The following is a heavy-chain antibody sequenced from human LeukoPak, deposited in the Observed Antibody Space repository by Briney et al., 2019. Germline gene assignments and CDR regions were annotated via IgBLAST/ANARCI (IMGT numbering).Heavy chain of an antibody. D-gene: IGHD3-22*01. CDR1: GDSISTGDYY. J-gene: IGHJ5*02. V-gene: IGHV4-31*03. CDR3: ARVDYDSSGYYTDLNWFDP. CDR2: IYSSGST. Sequence: SEALSLTCTVSGDSISTGDYYWSWIRQHPGKGLEWIGYIYSSGSTYYNPSLKSRVTISVDTSKNQLSLKLSSVTAADTAVYYCARVDYDSSGYYTDLNWFDPWGQGTLVTVSS.